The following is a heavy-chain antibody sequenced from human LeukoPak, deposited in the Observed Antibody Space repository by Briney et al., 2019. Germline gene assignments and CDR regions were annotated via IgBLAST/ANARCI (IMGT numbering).Heavy chain of an antibody. Sequence: SETLSLTCAVSGGSISSGGYSWSWIRRHPGKGLEWIGYIYYSGDTYYNPSLESRITISVDTSKNQFSLKLNSVTAADTAVYYCARVRLGRGTFFDYWGQGTLVTVSS. V-gene: IGHV4-31*11. CDR1: GGSISSGGYS. J-gene: IGHJ4*02. CDR2: IYYSGDT. CDR3: ARVRLGRGTFFDY. D-gene: IGHD2-15*01.